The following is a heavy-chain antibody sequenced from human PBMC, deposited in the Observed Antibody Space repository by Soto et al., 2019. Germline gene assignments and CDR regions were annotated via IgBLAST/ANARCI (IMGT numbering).Heavy chain of an antibody. CDR1: GYTFATYG. D-gene: IGHD1-1*01. Sequence: ASVKVSCKSSGYTFATYGISWVRQAPGQGLEWMGWISAYNGNTNYAQKLQGRVTMTTDTSTSTAYMELRSLRSDDTAVYYCARTSSTIDRHAFDIWGQGTMVTVSS. J-gene: IGHJ3*02. V-gene: IGHV1-18*01. CDR2: ISAYNGNT. CDR3: ARTSSTIDRHAFDI.